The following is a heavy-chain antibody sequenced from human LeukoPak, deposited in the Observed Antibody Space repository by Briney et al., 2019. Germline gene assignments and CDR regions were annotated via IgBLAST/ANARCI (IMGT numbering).Heavy chain of an antibody. J-gene: IGHJ4*02. Sequence: PSETLSLTCTVSGGSLRSYYWSCIRHPAGKGLEWVGRIYTSGGTKYNPSLKCRVTMSVDTSKNRSSLKLSSVTAADTAVYYCARDGSEYYDFWSGYSNPDYFDYWGQGTLVTVSS. CDR3: ARDGSEYYDFWSGYSNPDYFDY. D-gene: IGHD3-3*01. CDR2: IYTSGGT. V-gene: IGHV4-4*07. CDR1: GGSLRSYY.